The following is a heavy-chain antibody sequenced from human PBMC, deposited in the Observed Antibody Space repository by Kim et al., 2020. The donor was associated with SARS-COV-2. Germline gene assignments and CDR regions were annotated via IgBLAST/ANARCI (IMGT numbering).Heavy chain of an antibody. CDR3: AKDHWGVAAMLFDP. J-gene: IGHJ5*02. V-gene: IGHV4-39*07. Sequence: SETLSLTCTVSGDSITSSDYSWAWIRQSPGKGLQWLGTIYFGGITSYNPSLKSRVTISVDTSKSQFSLKLTSVTAADTAVYYCAKDHWGVAAMLFDPWGQGSLVSVSS. D-gene: IGHD6-13*01. CDR2: IYFGGIT. CDR1: GDSITSSDYS.